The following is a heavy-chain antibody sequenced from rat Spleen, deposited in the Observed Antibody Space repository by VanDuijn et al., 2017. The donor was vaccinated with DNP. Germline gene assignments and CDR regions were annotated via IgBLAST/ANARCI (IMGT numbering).Heavy chain of an antibody. CDR3: ARHRTIMPYYYAMDA. CDR1: GFIFSGYN. Sequence: EVLLVESDGGLVQPGRSLKLSCAASGFIFSGYNMAWVRQAPKKGLEWVASISPSGGTPYYRDSVKGRFTISRDNAQSTLYLQMDSLRSEDTATYYCARHRTIMPYYYAMDAWGQGASVTVSS. J-gene: IGHJ4*01. V-gene: IGHV5-7*01. CDR2: ISPSGGTP. D-gene: IGHD1-12*01.